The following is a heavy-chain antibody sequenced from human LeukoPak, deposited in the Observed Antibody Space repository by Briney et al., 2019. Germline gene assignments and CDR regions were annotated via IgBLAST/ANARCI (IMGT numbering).Heavy chain of an antibody. D-gene: IGHD3-22*01. CDR2: ISSDGTNK. V-gene: IGHV3-30*03. CDR3: RAATRYLDYYYDY. Sequence: GGSLRLSCAASRFTFSIFGMHWVRQAPGKGLEWIAVISSDGTNKYYADSVRGRFTISRVNSKDTLYLQMSSLRIEDTAIYYCRAATRYLDYYYDYWGQGTLVTVSS. J-gene: IGHJ4*02. CDR1: RFTFSIFG.